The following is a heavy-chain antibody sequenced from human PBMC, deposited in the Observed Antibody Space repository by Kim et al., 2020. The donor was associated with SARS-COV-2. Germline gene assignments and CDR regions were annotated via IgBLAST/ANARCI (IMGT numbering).Heavy chain of an antibody. V-gene: IGHV5-51*01. CDR2: DA. CDR3: ARLIGDYVDY. Sequence: DAHYSPSFQGQVTISADKSISTAYLQWSSLKASDTAMYYCARLIGDYVDYWGQGTLVTVSS. D-gene: IGHD4-17*01. J-gene: IGHJ4*02.